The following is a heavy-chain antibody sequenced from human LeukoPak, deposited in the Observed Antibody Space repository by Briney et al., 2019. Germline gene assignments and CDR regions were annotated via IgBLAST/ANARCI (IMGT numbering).Heavy chain of an antibody. J-gene: IGHJ4*02. Sequence: GGSLRLPCAASGFTFSTYALHWVRQAPGKGLEWVAVISYDGSKKFYADSVKGRFTISRDNSNNTVYLQMTSLRAEDTAVYYCARETLSSGWYPPDYWGQGTLVTVSS. CDR2: ISYDGSKK. D-gene: IGHD6-19*01. CDR3: ARETLSSGWYPPDY. V-gene: IGHV3-30-3*01. CDR1: GFTFSTYA.